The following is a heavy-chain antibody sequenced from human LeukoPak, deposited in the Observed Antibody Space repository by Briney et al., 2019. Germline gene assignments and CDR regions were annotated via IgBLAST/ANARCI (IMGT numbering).Heavy chain of an antibody. Sequence: PSGTLSLTCAVPGGSISITYHCSCVRQPPGTGLEWIGEMYHDGYTNYNPSLKSRVTMSVDKSKNHFSLKLTSVTAADPAVYNCARSRGAVAGWHFEMWGQGTVVTVSS. D-gene: IGHD6-19*01. CDR3: ARSRGAVAGWHFEM. V-gene: IGHV4-4*02. CDR2: MYHDGYT. CDR1: GGSISITYH. J-gene: IGHJ3*02.